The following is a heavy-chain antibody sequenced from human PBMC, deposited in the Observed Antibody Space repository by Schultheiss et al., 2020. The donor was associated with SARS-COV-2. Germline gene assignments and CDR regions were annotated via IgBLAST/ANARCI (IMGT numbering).Heavy chain of an antibody. CDR3: ARRPITMVRGVMYWFDP. Sequence: ASVKVSCKASGYTFTGYYMHWVRQAPGQGLEWMGWINPNSGGTNYAQKFQGWVTMTRDTSISTAYMELSRLRSDDTAVYYCARRPITMVRGVMYWFDPWGQGTLVTVSS. D-gene: IGHD3-10*01. CDR1: GYTFTGYY. V-gene: IGHV1-2*04. J-gene: IGHJ5*02. CDR2: INPNSGGT.